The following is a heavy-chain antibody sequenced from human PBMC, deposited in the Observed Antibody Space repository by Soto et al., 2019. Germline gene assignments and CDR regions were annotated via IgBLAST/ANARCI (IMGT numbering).Heavy chain of an antibody. CDR1: GFAFSSQS. J-gene: IGHJ4*02. Sequence: EVQLLESGGDLVQPGGSLRLSCAAYGFAFSSQSMTWVRQAPGKGLEWVSGISGGGDNTWHADSVKGRFTISRDNSKNTVYLQMNSLRADDTAVYYCATWDGYGDYWGQGTLVTVS. V-gene: IGHV3-23*01. CDR2: ISGGGDNT. CDR3: ATWDGYGDY. D-gene: IGHD5-12*01.